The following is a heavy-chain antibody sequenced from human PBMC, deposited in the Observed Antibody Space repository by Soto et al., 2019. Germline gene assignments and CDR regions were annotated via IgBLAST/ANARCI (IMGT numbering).Heavy chain of an antibody. CDR3: ASGRAPDVDY. CDR1: GGTFSRYS. V-gene: IGHV1-69*02. Sequence: QVPLVQSGAEVKKPGSSVKVSCKASGGTFSRYSISWVRQAPGQGLEWMGRIIPFLGVTTYAQKFQGRVTITADKSTSTAYMELSSLRSEDTAVYFCASGRAPDVDYWGQGTLVTVSS. J-gene: IGHJ4*02. CDR2: IIPFLGVT.